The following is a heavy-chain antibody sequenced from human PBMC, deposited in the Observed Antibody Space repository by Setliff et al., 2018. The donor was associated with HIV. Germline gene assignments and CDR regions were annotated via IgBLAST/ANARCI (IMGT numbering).Heavy chain of an antibody. Sequence: ASVKVSCKASGYIFGNYGINWVRQAPGQGLEWMGWISGHNGNTNSAQKVQGRVIMTTDKSTSTAYMELRSLRSDDTAVYYCARVAFYGSGSYEDYWGQGTLVTVSS. D-gene: IGHD3-10*01. CDR2: ISGHNGNT. V-gene: IGHV1-18*01. CDR3: ARVAFYGSGSYEDY. CDR1: GYIFGNYG. J-gene: IGHJ4*02.